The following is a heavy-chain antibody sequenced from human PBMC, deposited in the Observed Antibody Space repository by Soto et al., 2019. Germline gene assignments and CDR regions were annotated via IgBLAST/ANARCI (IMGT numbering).Heavy chain of an antibody. CDR2: IVVGSGNT. V-gene: IGHV1-58*01. J-gene: IGHJ4*02. Sequence: SVKVSCKASGFTFTSSAVQWVRQARGQRLEWIGWIVVGSGNTNYAQKFQERVTITRDMSTSTAYMELSSLRSEDTSVYYCAADLSRRVVTTDFDYWGQGTLVTVSS. CDR3: AADLSRRVVTTDFDY. D-gene: IGHD4-4*01. CDR1: GFTFTSSA.